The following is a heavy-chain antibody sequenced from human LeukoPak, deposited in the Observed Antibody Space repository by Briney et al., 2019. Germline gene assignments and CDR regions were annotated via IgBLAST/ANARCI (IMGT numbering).Heavy chain of an antibody. Sequence: GGSLRLSCAASGFTFSSYAMYGVRQAPGKGLGWVSGISGSGGSTYFAGSVRGRFTISRENAKKSLYLQMNSLRAEDTAVYYCARDGPFTFYYYYGMDVWGQGTTVTVSS. D-gene: IGHD4-23*01. CDR1: GFTFSSYA. CDR3: ARDGPFTFYYYYGMDV. CDR2: ISGSGGST. V-gene: IGHV3-23*01. J-gene: IGHJ6*02.